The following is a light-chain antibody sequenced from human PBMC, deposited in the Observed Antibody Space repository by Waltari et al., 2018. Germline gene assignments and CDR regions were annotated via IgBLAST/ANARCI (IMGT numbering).Light chain of an antibody. CDR1: QSVLSNSNNRNY. Sequence: DFVMTQSPDSLAVSLGERATINCKSSQSVLSNSNNRNYLAWYQQKPGQSPKLLIYWASTRESGVPDRFTCSGSGTDFTLAISDLQAEDVAVYYCQQYFSTPFTFGPGTKVEIK. CDR2: WAS. CDR3: QQYFSTPFT. V-gene: IGKV4-1*01. J-gene: IGKJ3*01.